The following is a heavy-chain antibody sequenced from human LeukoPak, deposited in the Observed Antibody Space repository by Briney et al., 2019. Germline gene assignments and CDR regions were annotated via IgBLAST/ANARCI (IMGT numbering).Heavy chain of an antibody. J-gene: IGHJ5*02. D-gene: IGHD3-3*01. V-gene: IGHV4-4*07. CDR2: IYTSGST. CDR3: ARANYDFWSGFVNLFDP. CDR1: GGSISSYY. Sequence: SETLSLTCTVSGGSISSYYWSWIRQPAGKGLEWIGRIYTSGSTNYNPSLKSRVTMSVDTSKNQFSLKLSSVTAADTAVYYCARANYDFWSGFVNLFDPWGQGTLVTVSS.